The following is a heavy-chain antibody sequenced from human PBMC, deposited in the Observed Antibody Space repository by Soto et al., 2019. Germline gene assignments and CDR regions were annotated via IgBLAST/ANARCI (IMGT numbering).Heavy chain of an antibody. J-gene: IGHJ6*02. CDR1: GFTFSSYE. V-gene: IGHV3-48*03. CDR3: ARDPPYGDYVYYYYYGMDV. D-gene: IGHD4-17*01. Sequence: AGGSLRLSCAASGFTFSSYEMNWVRQAPGKGLEWVSYISSSGSTIYYADSVKGRFTISRDNAKNSLYLQMNSLRAEDTAVYYCARDPPYGDYVYYYYYGMDVWGQGTTVTVSS. CDR2: ISSSGSTI.